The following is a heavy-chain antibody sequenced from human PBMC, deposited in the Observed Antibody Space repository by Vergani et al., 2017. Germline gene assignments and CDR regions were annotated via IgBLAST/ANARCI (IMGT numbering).Heavy chain of an antibody. D-gene: IGHD2-8*01. CDR2: IKSKTDGGTT. CDR1: GFTFSNAW. CDR3: TTTTNCTKGVCYDDYFDY. J-gene: IGHJ4*02. Sequence: EVQLVESGGGLVKPGGSLRLSCAASGFTFSNAWMSWVRQAPGKGLEWVGRIKSKTDGGTTDYAAPVKGRFTISRDDSKNTLYLQMNSLKTEDTAVYYCTTTTNCTKGVCYDDYFDYWGQGTLVTVSS. V-gene: IGHV3-15*01.